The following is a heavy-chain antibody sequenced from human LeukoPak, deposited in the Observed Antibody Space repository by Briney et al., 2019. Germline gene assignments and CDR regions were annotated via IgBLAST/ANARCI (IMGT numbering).Heavy chain of an antibody. V-gene: IGHV4-39*01. CDR2: IYYSGST. CDR3: ARRGGGFDY. D-gene: IGHD2-15*01. CDR1: GGSISSSSYY. Sequence: SETLSLTCTVTGGSISSSSYYWGWIRQPPGKGLEWIGSIYYSGSTYYNPSLKSRVTISVDTSKNQFSLKLSSVTAADTAVYYCARRGGGFDYWGQGTLVTVSS. J-gene: IGHJ4*02.